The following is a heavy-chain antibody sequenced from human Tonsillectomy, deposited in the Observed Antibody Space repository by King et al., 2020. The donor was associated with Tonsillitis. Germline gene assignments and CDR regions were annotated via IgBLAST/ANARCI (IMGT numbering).Heavy chain of an antibody. V-gene: IGHV4-31*03. CDR2: IYYSGST. CDR1: GDSFSSGGYY. CDR3: ARTPKYYDSSGPV. J-gene: IGHJ6*02. D-gene: IGHD3-22*01. Sequence: LQLQESGPGLVKPSQTLSLTCTVSGDSFSSGGYYWSWIRQHPGKGLEWIGYIYYSGSTYSNPSLRSRVTISVDTSKNQFSLKLSSVTAADTAVYYCARTPKYYDSSGPVWGQGTTVTVSS.